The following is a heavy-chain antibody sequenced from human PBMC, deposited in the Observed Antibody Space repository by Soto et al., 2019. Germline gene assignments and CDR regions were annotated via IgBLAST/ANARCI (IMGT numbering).Heavy chain of an antibody. CDR2: ISYDGSNK. Sequence: HPGGSLRLSCAASGFTFSSYGMHWVRQAPGKGLEWVAVISYDGSNKYYADSVKGRFTSSRDNSKNTLYLQMNSLRAEDTAVYYCAKEGGVGQLWSLYYYYYGMDVWGQGTTVTVSS. CDR1: GFTFSSYG. J-gene: IGHJ6*02. V-gene: IGHV3-30*18. CDR3: AKEGGVGQLWSLYYYYYGMDV. D-gene: IGHD5-18*01.